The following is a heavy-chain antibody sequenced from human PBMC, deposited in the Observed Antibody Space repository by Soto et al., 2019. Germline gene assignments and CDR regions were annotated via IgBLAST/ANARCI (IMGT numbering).Heavy chain of an antibody. CDR3: ARALYCCGDCYSEIDY. CDR1: GFTFSSYG. D-gene: IGHD2-21*02. Sequence: QVQLVESGGGVVQPGRSLRLSCAASGFTFSSYGMHWVRQAPGKGLEWVAVIWYDGSNKYYADSVKGRFTISRDNSKNTLYLQMNSLRAEDTAVYYCARALYCCGDCYSEIDYWGPGTLVTVSS. J-gene: IGHJ4*02. CDR2: IWYDGSNK. V-gene: IGHV3-33*01.